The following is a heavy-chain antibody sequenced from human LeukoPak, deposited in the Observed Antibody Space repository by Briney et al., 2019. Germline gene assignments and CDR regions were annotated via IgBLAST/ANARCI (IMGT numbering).Heavy chain of an antibody. CDR2: IYYSGST. CDR1: GGSISSSSYY. Sequence: SETLSLTCTVSGGSISSSSYYWGWIRQPPGKGLEWIGYIYYSGSTNYNPSLKSRVTISVDTSKNQFSLKLSSVTAADTAVYYCARDGGNKGFDYWGQGTLVTVSS. V-gene: IGHV4-61*01. CDR3: ARDGGNKGFDY. J-gene: IGHJ4*02. D-gene: IGHD4-23*01.